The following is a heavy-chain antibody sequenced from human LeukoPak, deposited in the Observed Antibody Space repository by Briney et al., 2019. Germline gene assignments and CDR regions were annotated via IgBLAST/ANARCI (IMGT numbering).Heavy chain of an antibody. V-gene: IGHV3-21*01. Sequence: GGSLRLSCAASGFTFSSYSMNWVRQAPGKGLEWVSSISSSSSYIYYADSVKGRFTISRDNAKNSLYLQMNSLRAKDTAVYYCAKGRGDILTGYYYFDYWGQGTLVTVSS. CDR2: ISSSSSYI. CDR1: GFTFSSYS. J-gene: IGHJ4*02. D-gene: IGHD3-9*01. CDR3: AKGRGDILTGYYYFDY.